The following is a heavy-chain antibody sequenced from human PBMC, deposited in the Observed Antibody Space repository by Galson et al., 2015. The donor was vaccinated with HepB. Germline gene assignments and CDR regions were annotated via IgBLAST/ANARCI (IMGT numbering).Heavy chain of an antibody. D-gene: IGHD4-23*01. J-gene: IGHJ4*02. CDR2: IYYSGST. V-gene: IGHV4-59*08. Sequence: LSLTCTVSGDSISSYYWRWIRQPPGKGLEWIGYIYYSGSTNYNPSPKSRVTISIDTSKYQFSLKLRSVTAADTAVYYCATDPYYGGNSGIGYWGQGTLVTVSS. CDR1: GDSISSYY. CDR3: ATDPYYGGNSGIGY.